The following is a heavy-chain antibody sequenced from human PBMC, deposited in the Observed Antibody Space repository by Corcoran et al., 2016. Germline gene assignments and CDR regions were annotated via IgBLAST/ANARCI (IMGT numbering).Heavy chain of an antibody. J-gene: IGHJ6*02. D-gene: IGHD2-15*01. V-gene: IGHV1-69*01. Sequence: QVQLVQSGAEVKKPGSSVKVSCKASGGPFSSYAISWVRQAPGQGLEWMGGIIPIFGTANYAQKFQGRVTITADESTSTAYMELSSLRSEDTAVYYGARGGYCSGGSCYSGYYYGMDVWGQGTTVTVSS. CDR3: ARGGYCSGGSCYSGYYYGMDV. CDR2: IIPIFGTA. CDR1: GGPFSSYA.